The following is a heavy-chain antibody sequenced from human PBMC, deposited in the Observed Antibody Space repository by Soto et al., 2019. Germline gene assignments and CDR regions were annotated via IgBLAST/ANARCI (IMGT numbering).Heavy chain of an antibody. CDR1: GFTFSSYA. Sequence: EVQLLESGGGLVQPGGSLRLSCAASGFTFSSYAMSWVRQAPGKGLEWVSAISGSGGSTYYADSVKGRFTISRDNSKNTLYLQMNSLRAEDTAVYYCAKDPLITIFRVVTPPFFDYWGQGTLVTVSS. D-gene: IGHD3-3*01. J-gene: IGHJ4*02. CDR2: ISGSGGST. V-gene: IGHV3-23*01. CDR3: AKDPLITIFRVVTPPFFDY.